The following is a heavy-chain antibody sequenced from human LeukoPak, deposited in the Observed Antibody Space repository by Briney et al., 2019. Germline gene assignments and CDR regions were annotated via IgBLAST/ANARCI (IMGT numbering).Heavy chain of an antibody. V-gene: IGHV4-30-2*01. J-gene: IGHJ2*01. CDR1: GGSISSGGYS. Sequence: SQTLSLTCAVSGGSISSGGYSWSWIRQPPGKGLEWIGYIYHSGSTYYNPSLKSRVTISVDRSKNQFSLKLSSVTAADTAVYYCARDTVTTSNWYFDLWGRGTLVTVSS. CDR2: IYHSGST. CDR3: ARDTVTTSNWYFDL. D-gene: IGHD4-11*01.